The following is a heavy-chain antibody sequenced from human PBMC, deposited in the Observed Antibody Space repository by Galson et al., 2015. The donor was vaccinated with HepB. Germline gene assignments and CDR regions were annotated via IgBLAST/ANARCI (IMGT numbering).Heavy chain of an antibody. Sequence: SVKVSCKVSGYTLTELSMHWVRQAPGKGLEWMGGFDPEDGETIYAQKFQGRVTMTEDTSTDTAYMELSSLRSEDTAVYYCATVSFDYDSSGYYYIGHYFDYWGQGTLVTVSS. CDR1: GYTLTELS. J-gene: IGHJ4*02. D-gene: IGHD3-22*01. V-gene: IGHV1-24*01. CDR2: FDPEDGET. CDR3: ATVSFDYDSSGYYYIGHYFDY.